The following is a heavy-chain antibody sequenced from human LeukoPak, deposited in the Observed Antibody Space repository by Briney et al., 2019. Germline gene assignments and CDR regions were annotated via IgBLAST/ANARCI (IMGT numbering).Heavy chain of an antibody. CDR2: IYYSGST. CDR1: GASISSYY. V-gene: IGHV4-59*01. J-gene: IGHJ4*02. D-gene: IGHD2-2*02. Sequence: SETLSLTCTVSGASISSYYWSWIRQPPGKGLEWIGYIYYSGSTNYNPSLKSRVTISVDTSKNQFSLKLSSVTAADTAVYYCASGGYCSSTSCYSDYWGQGTLVTVSS. CDR3: ASGGYCSSTSCYSDY.